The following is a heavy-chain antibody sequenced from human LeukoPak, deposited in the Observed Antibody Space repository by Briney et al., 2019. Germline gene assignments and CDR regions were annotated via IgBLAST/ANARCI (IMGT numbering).Heavy chain of an antibody. D-gene: IGHD5-24*01. CDR1: GGSISIYY. CDR3: VRDRELTY. V-gene: IGHV4-59*01. J-gene: IGHJ4*02. Sequence: SETLSLTCTVSGGSISIYYWSWIRQPPGKGLEWLGYIYNSGSTYYNPSLKSRVTISVDMSKNQFSLRLTSMTAADAAVYYCVRDRELTYWGQGTLVTVSS. CDR2: IYNSGST.